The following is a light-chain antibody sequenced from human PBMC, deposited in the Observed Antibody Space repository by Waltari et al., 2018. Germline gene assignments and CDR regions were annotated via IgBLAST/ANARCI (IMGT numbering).Light chain of an antibody. CDR2: AVS. CDR3: SSKTSASGV. J-gene: IGLJ1*01. V-gene: IGLV2-14*01. CDR1: GADVGGYNY. Sequence: QSALTQPASVSGSPGQSLTISCTGTGADVGGYNYVSWYQQYPGKAPQLMIYAVSFRPSGISNRFSGSKSGNTATPTISGLQAEDEADYYCSSKTSASGVFGTGTTVTVL.